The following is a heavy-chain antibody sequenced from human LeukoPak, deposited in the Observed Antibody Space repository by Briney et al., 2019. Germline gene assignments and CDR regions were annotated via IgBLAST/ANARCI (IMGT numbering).Heavy chain of an antibody. V-gene: IGHV3-74*01. CDR1: GFTFSSYW. CDR3: ARERLTDIDY. J-gene: IGHJ4*02. CDR2: IKNDGSST. D-gene: IGHD6-19*01. Sequence: PGGSLRLSCAASGFTFSSYWMHWVRQAPGKGLVWVSRIKNDGSSTYYADSVKGRLTISRDNAKNTLYLQMNSLRAEDTAVYYCARERLTDIDYWGQGTLVTVSS.